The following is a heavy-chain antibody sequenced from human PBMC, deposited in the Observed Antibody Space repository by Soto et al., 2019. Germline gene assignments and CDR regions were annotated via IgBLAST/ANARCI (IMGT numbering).Heavy chain of an antibody. CDR1: GFTFTTNA. CDR2: ISGSGGST. D-gene: IGHD3-22*01. CDR3: AKDRGYYDSSGYRPNYFDS. V-gene: IGHV3-23*01. J-gene: IGHJ4*02. Sequence: EVQLLESGGGLVQPGGSLRLSCAVSGFTFTTNAMNWVRQAPGKGLEWVSAISGSGGSTYYADSVKGRFTISRDNSKNTLDMQMNSLRAEDTAVYYCAKDRGYYDSSGYRPNYFDSWGQGTLVTVSS.